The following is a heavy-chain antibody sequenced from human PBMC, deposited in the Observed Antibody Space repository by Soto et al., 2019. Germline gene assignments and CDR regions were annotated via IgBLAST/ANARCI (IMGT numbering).Heavy chain of an antibody. CDR2: IYFRGTT. Sequence: PSEXLSLTCTVSGGFISSYYWSWIRQPPGKGLEWIGYIYFRGTTNYNPSLKSRVTMSADTSKNQFSLKLNSVTAADTAVYYCARMNYYDTSGYPFDYWGQGMMVTVS. D-gene: IGHD3-22*01. CDR3: ARMNYYDTSGYPFDY. CDR1: GGFISSYY. J-gene: IGHJ4*02. V-gene: IGHV4-59*01.